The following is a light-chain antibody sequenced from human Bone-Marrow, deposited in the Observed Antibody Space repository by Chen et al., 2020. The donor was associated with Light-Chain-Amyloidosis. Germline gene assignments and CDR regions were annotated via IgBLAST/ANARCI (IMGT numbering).Light chain of an antibody. CDR2: NDT. CDR3: YSAADNNLWV. J-gene: IGLJ3*02. V-gene: IGLV3-27*01. CDR1: VLANRY. Sequence: SYELTQPPSVSVSPGQTARITCSGDVLANRYSRWFQQKPGQAPVLVIYNDTERPSGIPERFSGSSSGTMVTLTIAGAQVEDEADYYCYSAADNNLWVFGGGTKLTVL.